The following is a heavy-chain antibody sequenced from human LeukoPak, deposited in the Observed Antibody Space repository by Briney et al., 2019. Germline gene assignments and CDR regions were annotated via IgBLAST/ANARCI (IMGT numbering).Heavy chain of an antibody. D-gene: IGHD3-10*01. CDR2: INPNSGGT. Sequence: ASVKVSCKASGYTFTGYYMHWVRQAPGQGLEWMGWINPNSGGTNYAQKFQGWVTMTRDTSISTACMELSRLRSDDTAVYYCARDMQRGDYYGSGSYYLDAFDIWGQGTMVTVSS. J-gene: IGHJ3*02. CDR1: GYTFTGYY. CDR3: ARDMQRGDYYGSGSYYLDAFDI. V-gene: IGHV1-2*04.